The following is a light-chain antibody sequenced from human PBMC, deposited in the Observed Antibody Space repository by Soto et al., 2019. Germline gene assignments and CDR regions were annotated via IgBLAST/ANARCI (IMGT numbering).Light chain of an antibody. CDR2: GAS. V-gene: IGKV3-20*01. CDR3: QQYASSPLT. CDR1: KSFRSTY. Sequence: DMVLTHSQCTLSLSSGERATLSCRASKSFRSTYLDWYQQKLGQAPRLLIYGASSRATGLPDRFGGSGSGTDFTLTISRLEPEDFAVYYCQQYASSPLTFGGGTKVEIK. J-gene: IGKJ4*01.